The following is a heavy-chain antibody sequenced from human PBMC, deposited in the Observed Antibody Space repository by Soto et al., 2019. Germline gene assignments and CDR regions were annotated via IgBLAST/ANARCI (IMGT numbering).Heavy chain of an antibody. CDR1: GGTFSSYA. Sequence: QVQLVQSGAEVQKPGSSVKVSCKASGGTFSSYAISWVRQAPGQGLEWMGGVIPIFGTANYAQKFQGRVTITEDEATSTAYMELSSLRSKDTAVYYCARDLEMATIRGGYYFDYWGQGGLVTVSS. D-gene: IGHD5-12*01. V-gene: IGHV1-69*01. CDR2: VIPIFGTA. CDR3: ARDLEMATIRGGYYFDY. J-gene: IGHJ4*02.